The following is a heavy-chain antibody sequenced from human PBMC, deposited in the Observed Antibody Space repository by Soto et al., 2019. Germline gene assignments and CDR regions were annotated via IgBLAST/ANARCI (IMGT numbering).Heavy chain of an antibody. D-gene: IGHD2-2*01. J-gene: IGHJ6*02. Sequence: SVKVSCKASGGSLSSYTISWVRQAPGQGLEWMGRIIPILGIANYAQKFQGRVTITADKSTSTAYMELSSLRSEDTAVYYCARAGYCSSTSCYEDYYYYDGMDVWGQGTKVTVS. V-gene: IGHV1-69*02. CDR2: IIPILGIA. CDR1: GGSLSSYT. CDR3: ARAGYCSSTSCYEDYYYYDGMDV.